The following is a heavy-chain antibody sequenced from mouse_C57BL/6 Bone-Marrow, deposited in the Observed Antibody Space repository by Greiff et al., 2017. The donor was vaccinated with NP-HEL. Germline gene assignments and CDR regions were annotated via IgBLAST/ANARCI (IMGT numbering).Heavy chain of an antibody. CDR3: ARSYGSSYDFDY. CDR2: IHPNSGST. D-gene: IGHD1-1*01. J-gene: IGHJ2*01. V-gene: IGHV1-64*01. CDR1: GYTFTSYW. Sequence: QVQLKQPGAELVKPGASVKLSCKASGYTFTSYWMHWVKQRPGQGLEWIGMIHPNSGSTNYNEKFKSKATLTVDKSSSTAYMQLSSLTSEDSAVYYCARSYGSSYDFDYWGQGTTLTVSS.